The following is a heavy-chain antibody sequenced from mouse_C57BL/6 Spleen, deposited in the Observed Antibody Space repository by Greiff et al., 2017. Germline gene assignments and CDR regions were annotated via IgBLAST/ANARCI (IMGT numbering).Heavy chain of an antibody. D-gene: IGHD3-2*02. V-gene: IGHV1-26*01. CDR2: INPNNGGT. J-gene: IGHJ3*01. Sequence: VQLQQSGPELVKPGASVKISCKASGYTFTDYYMNWVKQSHGKSLEWIGDINPNNGGTSYNQKFKGKATLTVDKSSSTAYMELRSLTSEDSAVXYCARPAQATPFAYWGQGTLVTVSA. CDR3: ARPAQATPFAY. CDR1: GYTFTDYY.